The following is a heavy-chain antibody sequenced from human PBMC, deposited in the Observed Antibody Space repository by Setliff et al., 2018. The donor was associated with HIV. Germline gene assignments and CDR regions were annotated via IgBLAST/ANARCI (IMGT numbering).Heavy chain of an antibody. D-gene: IGHD3-10*01. CDR1: GGSFSGYY. CDR2: MNHRGVI. Sequence: SETLSLTCTVYGGSFSGYYWTWIRQPPGKGLEFIGEMNHRGVIKYLSSLKSRVTMAVDTSKKQFSLKLKSVTAADTAVYYCASRRGIEFYFDIWGQGTPVTVSS. J-gene: IGHJ4*02. V-gene: IGHV4-34*01. CDR3: ASRRGIEFYFDI.